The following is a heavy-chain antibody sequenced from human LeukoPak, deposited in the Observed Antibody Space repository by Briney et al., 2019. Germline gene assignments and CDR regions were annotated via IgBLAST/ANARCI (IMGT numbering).Heavy chain of an antibody. CDR1: GFTFSSYW. CDR2: IKQDGSEK. J-gene: IGHJ6*03. Sequence: GGSLRLSCAASGFTFSSYWMSWVRQAPGKGLEWVANIKQDGSEKYYVDSVKGRFTISRDNAKNSVYLQMNSLRAEETAVYYCARDGYAFWSGYYIWRERPRAWDYYYYYYMDVWGKGTTVTVSS. CDR3: ARDGYAFWSGYYIWRERPRAWDYYYYYYMDV. V-gene: IGHV3-7*01. D-gene: IGHD3-3*01.